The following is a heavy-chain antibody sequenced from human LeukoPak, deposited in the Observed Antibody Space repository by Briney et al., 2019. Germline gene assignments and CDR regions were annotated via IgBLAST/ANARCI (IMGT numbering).Heavy chain of an antibody. CDR2: MNPNSGNT. CDR1: GYTFTSYD. D-gene: IGHD2-2*01. J-gene: IGHJ6*02. CDR3: ARVGCSSTSCYFPYYYYYYGMDV. V-gene: IGHV1-8*01. Sequence: SVKVSCKASGYTFTSYDINWVRQATGQGLEWMGWMNPNSGNTGYAQKFQGRVTMTRNTSISTAYMELSSLRSEDTAVYYCARVGCSSTSCYFPYYYYYYGMDVWGQGTTVTVSS.